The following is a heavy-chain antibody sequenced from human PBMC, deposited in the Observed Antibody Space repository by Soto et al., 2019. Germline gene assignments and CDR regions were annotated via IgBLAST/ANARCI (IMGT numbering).Heavy chain of an antibody. V-gene: IGHV3-30*18. J-gene: IGHJ6*02. CDR1: GFTFSSYA. Sequence: GSLRLSCAASGFTFSSYAMSWVRQAPGKGLEWVAVISYDGSNKYYADSVKGRFTISRDNSKNTLYLQMNSLRAEDTAVYYCAKGEKVATKYYYYYGMGVWGQGTTVTVSS. CDR2: ISYDGSNK. CDR3: AKGEKVATKYYYYYGMGV. D-gene: IGHD5-12*01.